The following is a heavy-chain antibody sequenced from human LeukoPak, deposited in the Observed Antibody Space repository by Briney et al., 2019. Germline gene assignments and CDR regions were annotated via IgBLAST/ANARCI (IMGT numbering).Heavy chain of an antibody. J-gene: IGHJ4*02. Sequence: QTGGSLRLSCAASGFTYSYYNMNWVRQAPGKGLEWISYISGGSSTIYYADSVQGRFTISRDNAKNSLYLQMNSLRAEDTAVYYCARDQATTVTTFAGYWGQGTLVTVSS. D-gene: IGHD4-11*01. V-gene: IGHV3-48*01. CDR1: GFTYSYYN. CDR3: ARDQATTVTTFAGY. CDR2: ISGGSSTI.